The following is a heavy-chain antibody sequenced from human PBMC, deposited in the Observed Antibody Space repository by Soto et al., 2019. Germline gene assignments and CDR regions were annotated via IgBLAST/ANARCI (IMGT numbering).Heavy chain of an antibody. CDR3: ARLAMATRRGYYGMDV. Sequence: EVQLVQSGPEVKKPGESLRISCKGSGYSFTSYWISWVRQMPGKGLEWMGRIDPSDSYTNYSPSFQGHVTISADKSISTAYLQWSSLKASDTAMYYCARLAMATRRGYYGMDVWGQGTTVTVSS. CDR2: IDPSDSYT. D-gene: IGHD5-12*01. V-gene: IGHV5-10-1*01. J-gene: IGHJ6*02. CDR1: GYSFTSYW.